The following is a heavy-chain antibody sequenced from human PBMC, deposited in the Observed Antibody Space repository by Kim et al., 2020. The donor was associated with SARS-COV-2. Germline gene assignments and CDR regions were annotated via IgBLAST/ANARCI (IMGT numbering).Heavy chain of an antibody. J-gene: IGHJ4*02. D-gene: IGHD4-4*01. Sequence: DANSVRGRFTLSRDNDKNSLFLQMNSLRAEDTAVYYCARGPNYSPFDYWGQGTLVTVSS. V-gene: IGHV3-48*03. CDR3: ARGPNYSPFDY.